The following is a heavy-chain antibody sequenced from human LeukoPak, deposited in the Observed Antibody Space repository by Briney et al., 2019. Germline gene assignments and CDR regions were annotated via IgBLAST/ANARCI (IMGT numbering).Heavy chain of an antibody. CDR2: VSGSGGST. CDR1: GFTFSSYA. J-gene: IGHJ6*02. D-gene: IGHD4-17*01. V-gene: IGHV3-23*01. CDR3: AKGGGDYLIYYGMDV. Sequence: PGGSLRLSCAASGFTFSSYAMSWVRHAPGKGLEWVSGVSGSGGSTYYADSVKGRFTISRDNSKNTLYLQMNTLRAEDTAVYYCAKGGGDYLIYYGMDVWGQGTTVTVSS.